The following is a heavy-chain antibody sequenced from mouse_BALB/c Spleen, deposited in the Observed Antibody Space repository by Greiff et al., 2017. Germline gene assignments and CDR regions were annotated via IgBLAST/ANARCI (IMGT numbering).Heavy chain of an antibody. CDR3: ARQARATCFDY. D-gene: IGHD3-1*01. CDR1: GFTFSSYG. V-gene: IGHV5-6*01. J-gene: IGHJ2*01. CDR2: ISSGGSYT. Sequence: VQLKESGGDLVKPGGSLKLSCAASGFTFSSYGMSWVRQTPDKRLEWVATISSGGSYTYYPDSVKGRFTISRDNAKNTLYLQMSSLKSEDTAMYYCARQARATCFDYWGQGTTLTVSS.